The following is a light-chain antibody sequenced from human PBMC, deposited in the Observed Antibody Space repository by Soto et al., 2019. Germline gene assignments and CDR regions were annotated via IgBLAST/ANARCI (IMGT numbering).Light chain of an antibody. CDR3: AAWDDSLKGRV. J-gene: IGLJ1*01. Sequence: QSVLTQPPSASGTPGQRVTISCSGSNSNIGSNTVNWYQQLPGTAPKLLIYYDNLRPSGVPDRISGSKSGTSASLAISGLQSDDEAEYYCAAWDDSLKGRVFGTGTKVTVL. CDR2: YDN. CDR1: NSNIGSNT. V-gene: IGLV1-44*01.